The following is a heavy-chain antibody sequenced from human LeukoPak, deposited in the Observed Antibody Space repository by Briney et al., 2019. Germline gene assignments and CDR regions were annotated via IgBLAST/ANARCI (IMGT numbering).Heavy chain of an antibody. V-gene: IGHV3-53*01. Sequence: GGSLRLSCVVSGFTVSSNYMSWVRQAPGKGLEWVSVFYSGGSTYCADSVKGRFTISRDNSKNTLYLQMNSLRAEDTAVYYCAKQLGYCSDGNCYFPYWGQGTLVTVSS. D-gene: IGHD2-15*01. CDR3: AKQLGYCSDGNCYFPY. CDR1: GFTVSSNY. CDR2: FYSGGST. J-gene: IGHJ4*02.